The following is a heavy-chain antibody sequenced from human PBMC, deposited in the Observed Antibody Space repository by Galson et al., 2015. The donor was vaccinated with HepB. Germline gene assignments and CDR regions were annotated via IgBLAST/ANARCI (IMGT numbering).Heavy chain of an antibody. CDR3: ATPTSWELPWHFKL. CDR1: GLTFTDAW. CDR2: SKSRGSGGTT. D-gene: IGHD1-7*01. V-gene: IGHV3-15*01. Sequence: SLRLSCAASGLTFTDAWMNWVRQAPGKGLEWVGRSKSRGSGGTTDYGAPVKGRFTISRDDSQNTLYLEMNSLKTDDTAVYYCATPTSWELPWHFKLWGRGTLVTVSS. J-gene: IGHJ2*01.